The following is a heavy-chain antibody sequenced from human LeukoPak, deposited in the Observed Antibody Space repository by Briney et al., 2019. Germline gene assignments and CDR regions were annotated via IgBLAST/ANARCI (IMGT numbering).Heavy chain of an antibody. Sequence: PGGSLRLSCAVSGFTISGYWMHWVRQPPGKGLVWVSRINTDGSSTSYADSVKGRFTISRDNGKNILYLQMNSLRVEDTAVYYCSYSGSLMTGWGQGTLVTVSS. CDR2: INTDGSST. D-gene: IGHD1-26*01. J-gene: IGHJ4*02. CDR1: GFTISGYW. V-gene: IGHV3-74*01. CDR3: SYSGSLMTG.